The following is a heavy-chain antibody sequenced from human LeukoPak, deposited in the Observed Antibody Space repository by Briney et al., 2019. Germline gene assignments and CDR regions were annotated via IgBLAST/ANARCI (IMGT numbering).Heavy chain of an antibody. Sequence: GGSLRLSCAASGFTFSSYAMSWVRQAPGKGLEWVSAISGSGGSTYYADSVKGRFTISRDNSKNTLYLQMNSLRAEDTAVYYCAIDLNQEGYYDILTGPPAGWGQGTLVTVSS. CDR3: AIDLNQEGYYDILTGPPAG. CDR1: GFTFSSYA. CDR2: ISGSGGST. D-gene: IGHD3-9*01. J-gene: IGHJ4*02. V-gene: IGHV3-23*01.